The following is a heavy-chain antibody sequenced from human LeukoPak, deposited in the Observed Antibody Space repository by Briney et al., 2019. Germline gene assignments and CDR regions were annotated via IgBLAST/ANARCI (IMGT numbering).Heavy chain of an antibody. CDR3: AKEITMIPKLGFDY. Sequence: GGSLRLSCAASGFTFSSYGMHWVRQAQGKGLEWVAVIWYDGSNKYYADSVKGRFTISRDNSKNTLYLQMNSLRAEGTAVYYCAKEITMIPKLGFDYWGQGTLVTVSS. V-gene: IGHV3-33*06. D-gene: IGHD3-22*01. J-gene: IGHJ4*02. CDR2: IWYDGSNK. CDR1: GFTFSSYG.